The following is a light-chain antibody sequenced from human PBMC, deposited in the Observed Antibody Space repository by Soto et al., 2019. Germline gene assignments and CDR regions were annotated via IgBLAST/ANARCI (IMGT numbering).Light chain of an antibody. Sequence: IVLTHSPATLSLSPRERATLSCRASQSVSSYLAWYQQKPGQAPRLLIYDASNRATGIPARFSGSGSGTDFTLTISRLEPEDFAVYYCQQFGSSPPRITFGQGTRLEIK. CDR3: QQFGSSPPRIT. CDR2: DAS. CDR1: QSVSSY. J-gene: IGKJ5*01. V-gene: IGKV3-11*01.